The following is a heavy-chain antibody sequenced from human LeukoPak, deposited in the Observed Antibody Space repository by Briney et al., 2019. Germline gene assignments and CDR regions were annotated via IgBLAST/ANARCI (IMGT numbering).Heavy chain of an antibody. V-gene: IGHV3-53*01. CDR1: GFTVSSNY. CDR2: IYSGGST. J-gene: IGHJ4*02. Sequence: LTGGSLRLSCAASGFTVSSNYMSWVRQAPGKGLEWVSVIYSGGSTYYADSVKGRFTISRDISTNTLNLQMNSLRAEDTAVYYCASAYCGGDCYPHFDYWGQGTLVTVSS. CDR3: ASAYCGGDCYPHFDY. D-gene: IGHD2-21*02.